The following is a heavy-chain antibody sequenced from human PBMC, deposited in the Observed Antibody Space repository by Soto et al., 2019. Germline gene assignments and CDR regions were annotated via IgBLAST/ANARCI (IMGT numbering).Heavy chain of an antibody. CDR3: AKSNWGSLQGY. CDR2: ISSSGTDI. V-gene: IGHV3-21*02. Sequence: EAQLVEYGGGLVKPGGSLRISCAASGFTFGPYRMNWVRQAPGKGLEWVSSISSSGTDISYADSVKGRFTISSDNAKNSLFLQMNSLRVDDTAVYYCAKSNWGSLQGYWGPGTLVTVSS. CDR1: GFTFGPYR. J-gene: IGHJ4*02. D-gene: IGHD7-27*01.